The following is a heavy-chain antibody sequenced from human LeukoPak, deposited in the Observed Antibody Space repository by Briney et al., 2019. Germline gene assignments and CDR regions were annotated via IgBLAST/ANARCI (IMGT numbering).Heavy chain of an antibody. CDR2: ISYDGSNK. Sequence: SCKASGGTFSSYGMHWVRQAPGKGLEWVAVISYDGSNKYYADSVKGRFTISRDNSKNTLYLQMNSLRAEDTAVYYCARESIIAVHFDYWGQGTLVTVSS. V-gene: IGHV3-30-3*01. J-gene: IGHJ4*02. CDR1: GGTFSSYG. CDR3: ARESIIAVHFDY. D-gene: IGHD1-14*01.